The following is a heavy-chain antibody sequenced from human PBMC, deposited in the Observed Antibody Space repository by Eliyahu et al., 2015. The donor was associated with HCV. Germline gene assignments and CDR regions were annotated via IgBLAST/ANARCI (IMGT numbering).Heavy chain of an antibody. J-gene: IGHJ5*02. CDR1: GGSITTYY. Sequence: QVQLQESGPGLVKPSETLSLTCTVSGGSITTYYWSWLRQPPGKGLEWIGYIHYSGSTNYNPSLKSRVTISLDTSKNQFSLKLTSVTAADTAVYYCASGGGGIAVAGTGGWFDPWGQGTLVTVSS. CDR2: IHYSGST. CDR3: ASGGGGIAVAGTGGWFDP. V-gene: IGHV4-59*01. D-gene: IGHD6-19*01.